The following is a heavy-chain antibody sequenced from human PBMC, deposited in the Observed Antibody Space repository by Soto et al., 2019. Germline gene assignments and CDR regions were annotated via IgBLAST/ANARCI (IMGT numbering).Heavy chain of an antibody. D-gene: IGHD2-2*02. CDR2: IIPMFGTA. CDR1: GDTFNNYA. CDR3: AREYCSTTSCYTVPGLSPCGMDV. Sequence: SVKVSCKASGDTFNNYAISWVRQAPGQGLEWMGGIIPMFGTANYAQKFQGGVTITADESTSTVYLELSSLRSEDTAVYYCAREYCSTTSCYTVPGLSPCGMDVWGQGTTLTVSS. V-gene: IGHV1-69*13. J-gene: IGHJ6*02.